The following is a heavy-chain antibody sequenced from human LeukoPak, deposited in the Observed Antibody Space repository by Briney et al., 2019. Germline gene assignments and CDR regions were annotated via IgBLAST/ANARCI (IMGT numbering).Heavy chain of an antibody. CDR2: IYYSGST. CDR1: GGSVSSYY. CDR3: AREYYYDSSGHYHDAFDI. Sequence: SETLSLTCTVSGGSVSSYYWNWIRQPPGKGLEWIGYIYYSGSTNYNPSLKSRVTISVDTSKNQFSLKLSSVTAADTAVYYCAREYYYDSSGHYHDAFDIWGQGTMVTVSS. J-gene: IGHJ3*02. V-gene: IGHV4-59*02. D-gene: IGHD3-22*01.